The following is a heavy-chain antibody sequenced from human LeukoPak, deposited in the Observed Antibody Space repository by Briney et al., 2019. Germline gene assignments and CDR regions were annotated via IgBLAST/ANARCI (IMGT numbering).Heavy chain of an antibody. D-gene: IGHD6-13*01. CDR2: ISAYNGNT. V-gene: IGHV1-18*01. Sequence: ASVKVSCKASGYTFTSYGISWVRQAPGQGLEWMGWISAYNGNTNYAQKLQGRVTMTTDTSTSTAYMELRSLRSDDTAVYYCARDRSTSSSWYTLYYYYYYMDVWGKGTTVTVPS. J-gene: IGHJ6*03. CDR3: ARDRSTSSSWYTLYYYYYYMDV. CDR1: GYTFTSYG.